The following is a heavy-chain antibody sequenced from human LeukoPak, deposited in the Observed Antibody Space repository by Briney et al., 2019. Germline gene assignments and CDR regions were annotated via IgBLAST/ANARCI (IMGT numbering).Heavy chain of an antibody. Sequence: GGSLRLFCAASGFTFSRFAMSWVRQAPGKGLEWVLANSGSGGSTYYADSMKGRFTISKDNAKNSLYLQMNSLRAEDTAVYYCAKDTGMVYAQYYFDYWGQGTMVTVSS. CDR3: AKDTGMVYAQYYFDY. D-gene: IGHD2-8*01. CDR1: GFTFSRFA. J-gene: IGHJ4*02. V-gene: IGHV3-23*01. CDR2: NSGSGGST.